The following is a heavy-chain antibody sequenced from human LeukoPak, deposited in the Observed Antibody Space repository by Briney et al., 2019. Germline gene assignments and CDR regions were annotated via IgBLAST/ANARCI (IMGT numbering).Heavy chain of an antibody. CDR3: ARVSRDGYYLFDY. CDR1: GYIIATYY. Sequence: GASVKVSCNASGYIIATYYIDWVPQAPGQGLEWRGRINPSGGGTNYARQFQDRVTMTSDTSTTTVYMELSSLRSEDTAVYFCARVSRDGYYLFDYWGQGTLVIVSS. J-gene: IGHJ4*02. V-gene: IGHV1-46*01. CDR2: INPSGGGT. D-gene: IGHD5-24*01.